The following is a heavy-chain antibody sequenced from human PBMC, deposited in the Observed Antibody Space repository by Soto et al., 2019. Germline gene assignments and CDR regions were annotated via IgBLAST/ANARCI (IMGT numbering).Heavy chain of an antibody. Sequence: QVQLVQSGAEVKKPASSVKVSCKASGGTLRSYAISWVRQAPGQGLEWMGGLIPIFGTANYAQKFQGRVTIIADESTSTAYMELSSLRSEDTAVYYCARTRPGDDLWSGYSYFSYYYGMDVWGQGTTVTVSS. CDR3: ARTRPGDDLWSGYSYFSYYYGMDV. CDR2: LIPIFGTA. D-gene: IGHD3-3*01. J-gene: IGHJ6*02. CDR1: GGTLRSYA. V-gene: IGHV1-69*01.